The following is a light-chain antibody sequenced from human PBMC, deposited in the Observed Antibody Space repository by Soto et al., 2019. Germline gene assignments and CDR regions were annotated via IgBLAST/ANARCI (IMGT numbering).Light chain of an antibody. V-gene: IGKV3-15*01. Sequence: EIVMTQSPATLSVSPGERATLSCRASQSISRNLAWYQQKPGQAPRLLIYGASTRATGIPARFSGSGSGTEFTLTLSSLQSEDFAVYYCQQFNTWPPVTFGGGTKVEIK. CDR2: GAS. J-gene: IGKJ4*01. CDR1: QSISRN. CDR3: QQFNTWPPVT.